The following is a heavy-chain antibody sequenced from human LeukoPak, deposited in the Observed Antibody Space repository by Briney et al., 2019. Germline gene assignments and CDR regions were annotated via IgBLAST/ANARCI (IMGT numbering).Heavy chain of an antibody. V-gene: IGHV1-8*01. CDR1: GYTFTSYD. Sequence: GASVKVSCKASGYTFTSYDINWVRQATGQGLEWMGWMNPNSGNTGYAQKLQGRVTMTTDTSTSAAYMELRSLRSDDTAVYYCARFTGRQWLAPGDYWGQGTLVTVSS. CDR3: ARFTGRQWLAPGDY. CDR2: MNPNSGNT. J-gene: IGHJ4*02. D-gene: IGHD6-19*01.